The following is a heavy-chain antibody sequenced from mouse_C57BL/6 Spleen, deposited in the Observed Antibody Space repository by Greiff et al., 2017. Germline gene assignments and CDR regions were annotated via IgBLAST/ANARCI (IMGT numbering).Heavy chain of an antibody. CDR2: IDPSDSYT. Sequence: QVQLQQPGAELVMPGASVKLSCKASGYTLTSYWMHWVKQRPGQGLEWIGEIDPSDSYTNYNQKFKGKSTLTVDKSSSTAYMQLSSLTSEDSAVYYCARDYEAMDYWGQGTSVTVSS. J-gene: IGHJ4*01. V-gene: IGHV1-69*01. D-gene: IGHD2-4*01. CDR1: GYTLTSYW. CDR3: ARDYEAMDY.